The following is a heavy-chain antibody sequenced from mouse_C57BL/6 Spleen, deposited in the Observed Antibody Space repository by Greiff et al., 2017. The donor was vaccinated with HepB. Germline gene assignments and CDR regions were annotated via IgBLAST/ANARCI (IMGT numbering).Heavy chain of an antibody. CDR1: GFNIKDYY. Sequence: VQLQQSGAELVKPGASVKLSCTASGFNIKDYYMHWVKQRTEQGLEWIGRIDPEAGATKYAPKFPGKATITADTSSNTAYLQLSSLTSEDTAVYYCARGPEYYGSSFYAMDDWGQGTSVTVSS. CDR2: IDPEAGAT. D-gene: IGHD1-1*01. V-gene: IGHV14-2*01. J-gene: IGHJ4*01. CDR3: ARGPEYYGSSFYAMDD.